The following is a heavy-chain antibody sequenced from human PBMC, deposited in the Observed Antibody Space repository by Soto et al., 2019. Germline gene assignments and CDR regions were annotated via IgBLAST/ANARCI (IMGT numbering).Heavy chain of an antibody. Sequence: PGESLKISCQCSGYTFSNFWIAGVRQLPGKGLEWMGIIYPGDYETRYSPSFHGKVTISADRSIGTAYLQWSSLEASDSAFYFCARSPRSSPYFDYWGQGGLVTVSS. CDR3: ARSPRSSPYFDY. D-gene: IGHD6-13*01. V-gene: IGHV5-51*01. J-gene: IGHJ4*02. CDR1: GYTFSNFW. CDR2: IYPGDYET.